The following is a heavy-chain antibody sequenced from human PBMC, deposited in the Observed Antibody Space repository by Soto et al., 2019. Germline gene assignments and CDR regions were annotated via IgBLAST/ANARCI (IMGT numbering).Heavy chain of an antibody. J-gene: IGHJ5*02. CDR1: GVSISSSSYY. CDR2: LYYSAST. V-gene: IGHV4-39*02. CDR3: ARNGTGGFRGGQYFDP. Sequence: QLPLQEAGPGLGKSSETLSLTCTLSGVSISSSSYYWVWIRQPPGKGLEWIGSLYYSASTYYNPSLRRRVTISADTSKNPLPLQLSSVTSADTAVYYCARNGTGGFRGGQYFDPWCHGNLVTVSS. D-gene: IGHD2-8*02.